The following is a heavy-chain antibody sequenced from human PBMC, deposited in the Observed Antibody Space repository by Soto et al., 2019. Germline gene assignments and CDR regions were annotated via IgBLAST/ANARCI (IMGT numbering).Heavy chain of an antibody. D-gene: IGHD5-18*01. CDR2: ISAYNGNT. CDR1: GYTFTSYG. V-gene: IGHV1-18*01. Sequence: QVQLVQSGAEVKKPGASVKVSCKASGYTFTSYGISWVRQAPGQGLEWMGWISAYNGNTNYAQKLQGRVTMTTDTPTSTAYMELRSLRSDDTAVDYCAREIPGGGTWIPLWHEYYYGMDVGGHGTTVTVSS. CDR3: AREIPGGGTWIPLWHEYYYGMDV. J-gene: IGHJ6*02.